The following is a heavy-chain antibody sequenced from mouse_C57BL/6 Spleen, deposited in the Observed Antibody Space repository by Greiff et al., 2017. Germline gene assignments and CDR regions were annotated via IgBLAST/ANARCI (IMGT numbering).Heavy chain of an antibody. J-gene: IGHJ1*03. Sequence: QVQLQQSGPELVKPGASVKLSCKASGYTFTSYDINWVKQRPGQGLEWIGWIYPRDGSTKYNEKFKGKATLTVGTSSSHAYMELHSLTSDDSAVSFCSSRGYFDVWGTGTTVTVSS. V-gene: IGHV1-85*01. CDR1: GYTFTSYD. D-gene: IGHD1-1*01. CDR3: SSRGYFDV. CDR2: IYPRDGST.